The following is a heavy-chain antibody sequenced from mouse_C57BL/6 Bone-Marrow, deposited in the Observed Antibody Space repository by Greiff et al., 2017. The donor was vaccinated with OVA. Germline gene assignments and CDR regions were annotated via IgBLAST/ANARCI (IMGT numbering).Heavy chain of an antibody. CDR3: VRHDVYWYFDV. J-gene: IGHJ1*03. CDR2: IRSKSNNYAT. V-gene: IGHV10-1*01. Sequence: EVKLMESGGGLVQPKGSLKLSCAASGFSFNTYAMNWVRQAPGKGVEWVARIRSKSNNYATYYADSVKDRFTISRDDSESMLYLQMNNLKTEDTAMYYCVRHDVYWYFDVWGTGTTVTVSS. D-gene: IGHD2-3*01. CDR1: GFSFNTYA.